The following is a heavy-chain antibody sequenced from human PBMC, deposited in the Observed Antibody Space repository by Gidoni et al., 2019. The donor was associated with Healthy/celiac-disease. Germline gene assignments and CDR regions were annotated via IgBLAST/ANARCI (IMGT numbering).Heavy chain of an antibody. CDR3: ARGGTIFGVVIIGAFDI. Sequence: EVQLVESGGGLVQPGGSLRLSCAASGFTFSRYWMHWVRQAPGKGLVWVSRINSDGSSTSYADSVKGRFTISRDNAKNTLYLQMNSLRAEDTAVYYCARGGTIFGVVIIGAFDIWGQGTMVTVSS. V-gene: IGHV3-74*01. CDR2: INSDGSST. D-gene: IGHD3-3*01. CDR1: GFTFSRYW. J-gene: IGHJ3*02.